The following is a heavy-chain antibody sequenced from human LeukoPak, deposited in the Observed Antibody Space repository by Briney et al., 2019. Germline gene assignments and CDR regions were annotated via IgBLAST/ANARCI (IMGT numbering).Heavy chain of an antibody. CDR1: GYTFTSYA. Sequence: ASVNVSCTASGYTFTSYAMHWVRQAPGQRLEWMGWINAGNGNTKYSQKFQGRVTITRDTSASTAYMELSSLRSEDTAVYYCARDLAVAGTGGFDYWGQGTLVTVSS. CDR2: INAGNGNT. CDR3: ARDLAVAGTGGFDY. V-gene: IGHV1-3*01. D-gene: IGHD6-19*01. J-gene: IGHJ4*02.